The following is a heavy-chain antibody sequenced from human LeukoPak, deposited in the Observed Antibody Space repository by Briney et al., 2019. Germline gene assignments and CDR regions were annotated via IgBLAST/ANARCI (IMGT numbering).Heavy chain of an antibody. CDR3: ARDVYYGSGSPRLDY. CDR1: GFTFSSYA. V-gene: IGHV3-48*01. CDR2: MSRSGDII. D-gene: IGHD3-10*01. Sequence: GGSLRLSCAASGFTFSSYAMTWVRQVPGKGLESVSYMSRSGDIIYYADSVKGRFTISRDNAKNSLYLQMNSLRAEDTAVYYCARDVYYGSGSPRLDYWGQGTLVTVSS. J-gene: IGHJ4*02.